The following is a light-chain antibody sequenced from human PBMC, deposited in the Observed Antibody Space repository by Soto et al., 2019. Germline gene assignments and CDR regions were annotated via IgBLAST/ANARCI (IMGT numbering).Light chain of an antibody. Sequence: EIVMTQSPATLSVSRGEGATLSCRASQSVSRSLAWYQQKPGQAPRLLIYGASTRATGIPARFSGSGSGTEFTLTISSLHSEDFAVYYCQQYDNWPPITFGQGTRLEIK. V-gene: IGKV3-15*01. CDR1: QSVSRS. CDR3: QQYDNWPPIT. J-gene: IGKJ5*01. CDR2: GAS.